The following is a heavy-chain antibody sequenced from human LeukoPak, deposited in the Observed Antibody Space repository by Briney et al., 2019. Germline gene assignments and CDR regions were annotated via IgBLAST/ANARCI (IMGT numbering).Heavy chain of an antibody. CDR1: GFTFSSYA. CDR3: ASLAGSSGWFLAPNDY. D-gene: IGHD6-19*01. CDR2: ISYDGTSK. Sequence: GRSLRLSCAASGFTFSSYALHWVRQAPGKGLEWVAVISYDGTSKYYADSVKGRFTISRDNSKNTLYLQMNSLRPEDTAVYYCASLAGSSGWFLAPNDYWGQGTLVTVSS. V-gene: IGHV3-30-3*01. J-gene: IGHJ4*02.